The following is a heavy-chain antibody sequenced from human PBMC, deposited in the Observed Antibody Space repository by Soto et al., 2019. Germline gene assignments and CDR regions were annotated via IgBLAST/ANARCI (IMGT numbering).Heavy chain of an antibody. Sequence: PGESLKISCKASGYSLSDYWIGWVRQMPGKGLEWMGIIYPGDSDSRYSPSFQGQVTISVDKSTSTAYLQWSSLKASDTAMYYCAADTSRTYYYYAMDVWGQGTTVTVS. CDR1: GYSLSDYW. CDR3: AADTSRTYYYYAMDV. J-gene: IGHJ6*02. D-gene: IGHD5-18*01. V-gene: IGHV5-51*01. CDR2: IYPGDSDS.